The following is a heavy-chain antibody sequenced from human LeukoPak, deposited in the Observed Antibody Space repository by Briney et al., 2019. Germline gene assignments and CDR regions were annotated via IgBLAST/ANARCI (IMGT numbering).Heavy chain of an antibody. V-gene: IGHV4-39*07. J-gene: IGHJ4*02. CDR1: GGSIGSSTYY. D-gene: IGHD6-13*01. CDR2: IYYSGST. Sequence: SETLSLTYTVSGGSIGSSTYYWGWVRQPPGKGLERIGSIYYSGSTYYNPSLKSRVTISVDTSKNQFSLKLSSVTAADTAVYYCARVLVTAAGFDYWGQGTLVTVSS. CDR3: ARVLVTAAGFDY.